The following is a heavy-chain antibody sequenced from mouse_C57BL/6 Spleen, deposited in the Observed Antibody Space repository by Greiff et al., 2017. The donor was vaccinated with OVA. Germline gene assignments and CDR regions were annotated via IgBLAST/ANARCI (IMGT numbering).Heavy chain of an antibody. CDR2: ISSGSSTI. CDR1: GFTFSDYG. Sequence: DVKLVESGGGLVKPGGSLKLSCAASGFTFSDYGMHWVRQAPEKGLEWVAYISSGSSTIYDADTVKGRFTISRDNAKNTLFLQMTSLRSEDTAMYYCARKELGQDFDYWGQGTTLTVSS. CDR3: ARKELGQDFDY. D-gene: IGHD4-1*01. J-gene: IGHJ2*01. V-gene: IGHV5-17*01.